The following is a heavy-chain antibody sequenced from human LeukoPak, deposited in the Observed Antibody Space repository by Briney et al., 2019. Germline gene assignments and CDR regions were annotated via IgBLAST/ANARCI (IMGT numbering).Heavy chain of an antibody. CDR3: VRGGTFRYSGTSGDY. Sequence: GGSLTLSCAASGITFSTYWMTWVRQGPGKGLEWVANIRQDGGEAYYVDSVKGRFTISRDNAKASVYLQMNSLTADDTAVYYCVRGGTFRYSGTSGDYWGQGTLVTVSS. CDR1: GITFSTYW. J-gene: IGHJ4*02. D-gene: IGHD1-26*01. V-gene: IGHV3-7*03. CDR2: IRQDGGEA.